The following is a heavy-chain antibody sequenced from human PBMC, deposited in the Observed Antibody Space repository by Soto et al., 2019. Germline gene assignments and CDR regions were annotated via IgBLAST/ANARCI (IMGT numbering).Heavy chain of an antibody. D-gene: IGHD3-3*01. J-gene: IGHJ4*02. V-gene: IGHV3-23*01. CDR3: AKGGYDFWSGYYTTPFDAYYFDY. CDR2: ISGSGGST. CDR1: GFTFSSYA. Sequence: GGSLRLSCAASGFTFSSYAMSWVRQAPGKGLEWVSAISGSGGSTYYADSVKGRFTISRDNSKNTLYLQMNSLRAEDTAVYYCAKGGYDFWSGYYTTPFDAYYFDYWGQGTLVTVSS.